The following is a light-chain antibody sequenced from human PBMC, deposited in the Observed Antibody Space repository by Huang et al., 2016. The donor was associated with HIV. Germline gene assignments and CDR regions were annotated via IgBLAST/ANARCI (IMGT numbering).Light chain of an antibody. V-gene: IGKV3-11*01. J-gene: IGKJ1*01. CDR1: QSVSTY. CDR2: DAS. CDR3: QQRNNWPGT. Sequence: EIILTQSPATLSLFPGARATLSCRASQSVSTYLACYQQKPVQAPRLLSYDASKRATGIPARFRASGSATDFTLTISSLEPEDFAVDYCQQRNNWPGTFGQGTKVEV.